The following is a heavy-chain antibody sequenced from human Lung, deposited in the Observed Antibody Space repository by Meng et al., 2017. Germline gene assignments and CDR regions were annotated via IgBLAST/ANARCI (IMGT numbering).Heavy chain of an antibody. J-gene: IGHJ4*02. V-gene: IGHV3-15*02. Sequence: EAHLGEFGVALGKPWGALGLSGPAFGFYLNNAWMSWVRQAPGKGLEWVGRIKSNTDGGTAEYAEPVKGRFTISRDDSKSTLYLQMSGLRIDDTGVYYCTWDDKAVSDYWGQGTLVTVSS. CDR3: TWDDKAVSDY. CDR2: IKSNTDGGTA. D-gene: IGHD1-26*01. CDR1: GFYLNNAW.